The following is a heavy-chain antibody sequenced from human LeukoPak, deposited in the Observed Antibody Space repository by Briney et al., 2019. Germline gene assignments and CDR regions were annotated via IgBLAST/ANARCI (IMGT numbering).Heavy chain of an antibody. CDR1: GYTFTGYY. D-gene: IGHD2/OR15-2a*01. Sequence: ASVNVSCKASGYTFTGYYMHWVRQAPGQGLEWMGWITAYNGNTYSAQRLQGRVTMTTDTSTSTAYMELRSLRSDDTAVYYCARGASTSSHDYWGQGTLVTVSS. CDR2: ITAYNGNT. CDR3: ARGASTSSHDY. J-gene: IGHJ4*02. V-gene: IGHV1-18*04.